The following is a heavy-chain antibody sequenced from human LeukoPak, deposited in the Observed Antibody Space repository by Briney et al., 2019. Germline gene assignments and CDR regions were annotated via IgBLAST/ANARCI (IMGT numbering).Heavy chain of an antibody. J-gene: IGHJ6*03. Sequence: GGSLRLSCAASGFTFSSYSMNWVRQAPGKGLVWDSRINSDGSSTSYADSVKGRFTISRDNAKNTLYLQVNSLRAEDRAVYYCARGVGNMDVWGKGTTVTVSS. CDR1: GFTFSSYS. CDR2: INSDGSST. V-gene: IGHV3-74*01. D-gene: IGHD1-26*01. CDR3: ARGVGNMDV.